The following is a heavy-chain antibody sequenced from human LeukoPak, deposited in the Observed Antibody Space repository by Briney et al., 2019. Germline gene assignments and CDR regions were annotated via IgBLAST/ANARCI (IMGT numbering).Heavy chain of an antibody. D-gene: IGHD3-3*01. V-gene: IGHV3-23*01. J-gene: IGHJ4*02. CDR1: GFTFSSHA. Sequence: GGSLRLSCAASGFTFSSHAMAWVRQAPGKGLEWVSAIGGLGSSTYYGDSVKGRFTISRDNFKNTVYLQMDSLRVEDTAVYYCARDPGVVAFHYFDFWGQGTLITVSS. CDR3: ARDPGVVAFHYFDF. CDR2: IGGLGSST.